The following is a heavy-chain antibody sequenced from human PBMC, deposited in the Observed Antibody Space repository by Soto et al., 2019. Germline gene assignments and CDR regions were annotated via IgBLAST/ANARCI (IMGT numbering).Heavy chain of an antibody. D-gene: IGHD2-21*02. CDR3: ARDGGDWASGFGY. CDR1: GFSISNNY. Sequence: EVQLVETGGALIQPGGSLRLSCAVSGFSISNNYMFWVRQAPGKGLDWVSVIYTGGSAYYADSVKGRFTISRDSSKNMLYLQMTSLRDEDTAVYYCARDGGDWASGFGYWGQGTLVTVSS. V-gene: IGHV3-53*02. CDR2: IYTGGSA. J-gene: IGHJ4*02.